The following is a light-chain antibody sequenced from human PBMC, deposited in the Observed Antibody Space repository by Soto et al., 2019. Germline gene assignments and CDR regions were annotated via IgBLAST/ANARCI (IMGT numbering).Light chain of an antibody. Sequence: QSVLTQPASVSGSPGQSITISCTGSSSDVGGYDSVSWYQQHPGKAPQLMIYEVTNRPSGVSDRFSGSKSGNTAALTISGLQAEDEADYYCSSYTGSTSSYVFGAGTKLTGL. J-gene: IGLJ1*01. CDR2: EVT. V-gene: IGLV2-14*01. CDR3: SSYTGSTSSYV. CDR1: SSDVGGYDS.